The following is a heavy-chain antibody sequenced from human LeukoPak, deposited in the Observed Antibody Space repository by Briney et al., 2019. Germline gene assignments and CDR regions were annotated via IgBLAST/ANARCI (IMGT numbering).Heavy chain of an antibody. CDR2: INHSGST. CDR1: GGSFSGYY. D-gene: IGHD3-10*01. Sequence: ASETLSLTCAVYGGSFSGYYWSWIRQPPGKGLEWIGEINHSGSTNYNPSLKSRVTISVDTSKNQFSLKLSSVTAADTAVYYCARGGPYYYGSGSYYKLGYWGQGTLVTVSS. V-gene: IGHV4-34*01. CDR3: ARGGPYYYGSGSYYKLGY. J-gene: IGHJ4*02.